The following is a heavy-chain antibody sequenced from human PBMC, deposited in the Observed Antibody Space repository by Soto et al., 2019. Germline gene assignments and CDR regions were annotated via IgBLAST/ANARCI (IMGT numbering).Heavy chain of an antibody. CDR1: GGTFRTYA. CDR2: IIPIFGTV. D-gene: IGHD6-19*01. Sequence: QVQLLQSGAEVKKPGSSVRVSCEASGGTFRTYAISWVRQAPGQGLEWMGVIIPIFGTVNYAQKFQGRVTITADESTTTVYMDLRSLRSEDTAVYYCAKGAVAGTPTSYYYYGMDVWGQGTTVTVSS. CDR3: AKGAVAGTPTSYYYYGMDV. V-gene: IGHV1-69*12. J-gene: IGHJ6*02.